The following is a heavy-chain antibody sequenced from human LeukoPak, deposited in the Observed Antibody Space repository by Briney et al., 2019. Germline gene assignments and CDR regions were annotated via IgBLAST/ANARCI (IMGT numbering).Heavy chain of an antibody. CDR2: ISYDGSSK. Sequence: GGSLRLSCAASGFTFSTYAMHWVRQAPGKGLEWVAVISYDGSSKYYADSVKGRFTISRDNAKNTLYLQMNSLRAEDTAVYYCARESCSGGSCYPDPWGQGTLVTVSS. V-gene: IGHV3-30*04. CDR3: ARESCSGGSCYPDP. CDR1: GFTFSTYA. D-gene: IGHD2-15*01. J-gene: IGHJ5*02.